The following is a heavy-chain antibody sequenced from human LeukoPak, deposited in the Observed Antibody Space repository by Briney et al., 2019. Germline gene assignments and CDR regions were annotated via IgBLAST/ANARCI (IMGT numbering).Heavy chain of an antibody. CDR3: AGVLRRDGYNRYFDY. CDR1: GYTFTAYY. Sequence: GASVKVSCKASGYTFTAYYIHWVRQAPGQGLEWMGWINPNSGVTNYAQKFQGRVTMTRDTPITTAFMELSRLRSDDTAVYYCAGVLRRDGYNRYFDYWGQGTLVTVSS. V-gene: IGHV1-2*02. D-gene: IGHD5-24*01. J-gene: IGHJ4*02. CDR2: INPNSGVT.